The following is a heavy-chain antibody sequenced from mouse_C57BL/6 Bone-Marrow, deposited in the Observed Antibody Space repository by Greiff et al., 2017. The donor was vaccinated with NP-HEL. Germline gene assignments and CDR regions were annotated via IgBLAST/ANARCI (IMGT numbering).Heavy chain of an antibody. CDR3: ARLRH. CDR1: GFTFSDYG. J-gene: IGHJ3*01. D-gene: IGHD2-4*01. CDR2: ISSGSSTI. Sequence: EVKVEESGGGLVKPGGSLKLSCAASGFTFSDYGMHWVRQAPEKGLEWVAYISSGSSTIYYADTVKGRFTISRDNAKNTLFLQMTSLRSEDTAMYYCARLRHWGQGTLVTVSA. V-gene: IGHV5-17*01.